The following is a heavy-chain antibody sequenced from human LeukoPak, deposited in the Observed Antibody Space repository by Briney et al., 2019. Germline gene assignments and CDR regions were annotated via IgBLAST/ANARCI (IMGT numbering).Heavy chain of an antibody. CDR1: GGSISSYY. J-gene: IGHJ3*02. CDR3: ARASPARDVFDI. CDR2: IYYSGST. V-gene: IGHV4-59*01. Sequence: SETLSLTCTVSGGSISSYYWNWIRQPPGKGLEWIGYIYYSGSTNYNPSLKSRVTISVDTSKNQFSLKLSSVTAADTAVYYCARASPARDVFDIWGQGTVVTVSS.